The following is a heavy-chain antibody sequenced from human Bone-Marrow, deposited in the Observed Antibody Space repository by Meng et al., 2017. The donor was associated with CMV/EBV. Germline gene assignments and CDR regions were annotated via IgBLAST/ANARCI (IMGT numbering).Heavy chain of an antibody. CDR3: ARRSWSAGSGYHTFFDS. Sequence: SETLSLTCAVYGESFTDSWWSWIRQSPGKGLEWIGEINHSGITKYNPSLESRVSISVVTSKNQFSLDLRSVTAADTATYYCARRSWSAGSGYHTFFDSWGQETLVTVSS. CDR2: INHSGIT. J-gene: IGHJ5*01. D-gene: IGHD3-22*01. CDR1: GESFTDSW. V-gene: IGHV4-34*01.